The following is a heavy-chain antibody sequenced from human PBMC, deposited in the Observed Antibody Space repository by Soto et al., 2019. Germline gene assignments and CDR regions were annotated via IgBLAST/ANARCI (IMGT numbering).Heavy chain of an antibody. CDR1: GFTFSSYA. CDR3: ARDLPAGDY. Sequence: QVQLVESGGGVVQPGRSLRLSCAASGFTFSSYAMHWVRQAPGKGLEWVAVISYDGSNKYYADSVKGRFTISRDNPKNTLYLQMNSLRAEDTAVYYCARDLPAGDYWGQGTLVTVSS. CDR2: ISYDGSNK. J-gene: IGHJ4*02. V-gene: IGHV3-30-3*01.